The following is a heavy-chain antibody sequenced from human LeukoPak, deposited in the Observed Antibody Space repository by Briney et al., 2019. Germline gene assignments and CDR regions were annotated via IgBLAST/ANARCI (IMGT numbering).Heavy chain of an antibody. V-gene: IGHV1-2*02. Sequence: ASVKVSCKASGYTFTGYYMHWVRQAPGQGLEWMGWINPNSGGTNYAQKFQGRVTMTRDTSISTAYMELSRLRSDDTAVYYCARARLYSSGWPYWGRGTLVTVSS. CDR1: GYTFTGYY. J-gene: IGHJ4*02. CDR2: INPNSGGT. D-gene: IGHD6-19*01. CDR3: ARARLYSSGWPY.